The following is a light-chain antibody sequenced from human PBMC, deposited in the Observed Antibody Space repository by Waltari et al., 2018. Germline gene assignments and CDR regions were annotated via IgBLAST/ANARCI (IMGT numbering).Light chain of an antibody. CDR3: QQYATYPRT. Sequence: DIQMSQSPSTLSASVGDRVTITCRASRSFSTGLAWYQQKPGKAPKLLIYGASTLEIGVPSRFSGSGSGKNFSLNISSLQPDDFATYYCQQYATYPRTFGQGTNVEVK. V-gene: IGKV1-5*03. CDR2: GAS. J-gene: IGKJ1*01. CDR1: RSFSTG.